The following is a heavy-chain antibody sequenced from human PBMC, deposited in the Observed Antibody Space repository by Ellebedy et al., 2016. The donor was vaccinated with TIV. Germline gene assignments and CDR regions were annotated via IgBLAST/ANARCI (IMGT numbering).Heavy chain of an antibody. CDR2: IYYSWST. CDR3: ARLWTGVSTHLDY. Sequence: MPSETLSLTCTVSGGSMTNYYWSWIRQSPGKGLEWIGNIYYSWSTNYNPSLKSRVTMTVDPSKDQFSLKLHSVTAADTALYYCARLWTGVSTHLDYWGQGTLVTVSS. J-gene: IGHJ4*02. D-gene: IGHD1-1*01. V-gene: IGHV4-59*08. CDR1: GGSMTNYY.